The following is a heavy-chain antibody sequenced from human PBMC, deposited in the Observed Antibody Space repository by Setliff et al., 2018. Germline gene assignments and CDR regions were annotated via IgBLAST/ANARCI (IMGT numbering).Heavy chain of an antibody. Sequence: GGSLRLSCAASGFNFGNYAMTWVRQAPGKGLEYVSSIGPNGGSTYYANSVKGRFTISRDSSKHTLYLQMSSLRAEDTAVYYCARGRYYGSGSYSLWGQGTLVTVSS. J-gene: IGHJ4*02. CDR3: ARGRYYGSGSYSL. D-gene: IGHD3-10*01. CDR1: GFNFGNYA. V-gene: IGHV3-64D*09. CDR2: IGPNGGST.